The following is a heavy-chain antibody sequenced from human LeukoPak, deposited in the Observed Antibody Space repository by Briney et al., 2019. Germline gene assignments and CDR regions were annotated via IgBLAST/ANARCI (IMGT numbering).Heavy chain of an antibody. V-gene: IGHV1-18*01. J-gene: IGHJ6*02. CDR2: ISTYNGNT. CDR1: GYTFTSYG. D-gene: IGHD2/OR15-2a*01. Sequence: ASVNVSCKASGYTFTSYGISWVRQAPGQGLEWMGWISTYNGNTNYAQKLQGRVTMTTDTSTSTAYMELRSLRSDDTAVYYCASWRAIDYYYYYGMDVWGQGTTVTVSS. CDR3: ASWRAIDYYYYYGMDV.